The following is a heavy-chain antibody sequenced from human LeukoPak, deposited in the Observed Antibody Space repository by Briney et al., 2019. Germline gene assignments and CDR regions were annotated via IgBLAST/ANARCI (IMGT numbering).Heavy chain of an antibody. V-gene: IGHV3-30*18. CDR3: AKDLVRSSAAYDMDV. CDR1: GFTFSSYG. D-gene: IGHD6-25*01. J-gene: IGHJ6*02. CDR2: ISFDGVKT. Sequence: GRSLRLSCAASGFTFSSYGMHWVRQAPGKGLEWVALISFDGVKTDYADSVKGRFTISRDSSQNTLYLQMNSLRAEDTAVYYCAKDLVRSSAAYDMDVWGQGTTVTVSS.